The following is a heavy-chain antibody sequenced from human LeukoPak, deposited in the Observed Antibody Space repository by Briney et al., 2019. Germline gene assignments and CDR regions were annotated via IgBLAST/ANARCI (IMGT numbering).Heavy chain of an antibody. CDR3: PRDSQWLVSRGYYYYVKDV. J-gene: IGHJ6*04. CDR1: GFTFSSYA. D-gene: IGHD6-19*01. V-gene: IGHV3-30*04. CDR2: ISSDGTNK. Sequence: GRSLRLSCAASGFTFSSYAMHWVRQAPGKGLEWVAVISSDGTNKYYADSVKGRFTISRDNSKNTLYLQMNSLRPADTAVYYCPRDSQWLVSRGYYYYVKDVWGKGTTFNGSS.